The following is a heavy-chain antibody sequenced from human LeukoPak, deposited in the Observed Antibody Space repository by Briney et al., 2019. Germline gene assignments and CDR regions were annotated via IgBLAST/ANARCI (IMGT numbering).Heavy chain of an antibody. Sequence: ASVKVSCKASGYTFSDFYIHWVRQAPGQGLEWMAWINPNHGGTNFAQKFQGRVTMTWDTSISTAYMALSSLTSDDTAVFFCARTPMGGHFYMDVWGEGTAVIVSS. CDR3: ARTPMGGHFYMDV. CDR1: GYTFSDFY. CDR2: INPNHGGT. V-gene: IGHV1-2*02. D-gene: IGHD2-15*01. J-gene: IGHJ6*03.